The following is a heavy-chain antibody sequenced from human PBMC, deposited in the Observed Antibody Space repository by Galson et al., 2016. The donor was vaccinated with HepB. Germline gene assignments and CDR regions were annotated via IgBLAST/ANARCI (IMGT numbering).Heavy chain of an antibody. D-gene: IGHD5-24*01. CDR1: GFTFSSYS. CDR2: ITHTTYTI. CDR3: ARDGGGGYNSDY. J-gene: IGHJ4*02. Sequence: SLRLSCAASGFTFSSYSMSWVRQAPGKGLEWVSHITHTTYTIYYADSVKGRFTISRDNAKNSVYLQMTSLRDEDTAVYYCARDGGGGYNSDYWGQGTLVTVAS. V-gene: IGHV3-48*02.